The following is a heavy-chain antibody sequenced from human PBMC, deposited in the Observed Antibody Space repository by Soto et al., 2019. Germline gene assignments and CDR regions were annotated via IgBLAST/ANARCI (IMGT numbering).Heavy chain of an antibody. CDR3: ARHKASPYDSSGYYYGGGFDY. CDR2: IYSSGFT. V-gene: IGHV4-59*11. J-gene: IGHJ4*02. Sequence: SETLSLTCTVSGGSINSHYWSWIRQPPGKRLEWLGYIYSSGFTTYNPSLKGRLTISVDTSKNQFSLRLSSVTSADTAVYYCARHKASPYDSSGYYYGGGFDYWGQGTLVTVSS. D-gene: IGHD3-22*01. CDR1: GGSINSHY.